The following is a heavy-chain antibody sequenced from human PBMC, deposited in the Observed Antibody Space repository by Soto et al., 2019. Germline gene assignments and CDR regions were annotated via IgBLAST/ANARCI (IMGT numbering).Heavy chain of an antibody. D-gene: IGHD5-12*01. Sequence: PSETLSLTCTVSGGSISSYCWSWIRQPPGKGLEWIGYIYYSGSTNYNPSLKSRVTISVDTSKNQFSLKLSSVTAADTAVYYCARVRSLYSGYDRATIDYWGQGTLVTVSS. CDR2: IYYSGST. CDR1: GGSISSYC. V-gene: IGHV4-59*01. CDR3: ARVRSLYSGYDRATIDY. J-gene: IGHJ4*02.